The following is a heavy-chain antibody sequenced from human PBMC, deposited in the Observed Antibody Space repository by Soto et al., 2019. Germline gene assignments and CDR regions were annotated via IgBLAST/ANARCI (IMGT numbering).Heavy chain of an antibody. CDR3: ARHGFGILHGLVDV. CDR2: IQYNGYS. J-gene: IGHJ6*02. Sequence: QVQLQESGPGLVKPSETLSLTCTGSGGSITNYYCSWFRQPPGKGLEWIGYIQYNGYSAYNLSLKRRVTMSMDTTKTQYSLMLESVTATDTAVYYCARHGFGILHGLVDVWCQGTTVIVSS. V-gene: IGHV4-59*08. D-gene: IGHD3-10*01. CDR1: GGSITNYY.